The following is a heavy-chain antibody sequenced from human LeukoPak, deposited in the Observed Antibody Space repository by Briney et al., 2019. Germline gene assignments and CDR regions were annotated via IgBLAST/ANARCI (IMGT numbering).Heavy chain of an antibody. CDR3: YGSGSSFDY. CDR2: INTNTGNP. V-gene: IGHV7-4-1*02. Sequence: ASVKVSCKASGYTFTSYGISWVRQAPGQGLEWMGWINTNTGNPTYAQGFTGRFVFSLDTSVSTAYLQISSLKAEDTAVYYCYGSGSSFDYWGQGTLVTVSS. CDR1: GYTFTSYG. J-gene: IGHJ4*02. D-gene: IGHD3-10*01.